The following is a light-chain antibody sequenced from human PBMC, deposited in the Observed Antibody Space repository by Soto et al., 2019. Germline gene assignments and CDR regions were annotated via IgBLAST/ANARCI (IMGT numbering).Light chain of an antibody. Sequence: QSVLTQPPSASGTPGQRVTISCSGSSSNIGTNYLYWYQHLPGTAPKLLIYRNNQRPSGVPDQFSGSKSATSGSLAISGLRSEDEADYHCATWDDNLSAWVFGGGTQLTVL. J-gene: IGLJ3*02. V-gene: IGLV1-47*01. CDR2: RNN. CDR3: ATWDDNLSAWV. CDR1: SSNIGTNY.